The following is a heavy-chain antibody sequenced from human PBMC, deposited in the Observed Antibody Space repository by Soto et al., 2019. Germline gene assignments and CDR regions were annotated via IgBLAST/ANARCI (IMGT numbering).Heavy chain of an antibody. CDR1: GGPISSGDYY. Sequence: QVQLQESGPGLVKPSQILSLTCTVSGGPISSGDYYWSWIRQPPGKGLEWIGYIYYSGSTYYNPSLERRVTISVDTSKNQFSLKLSSVTAADAAVYYCARRLLYYDYVWGSFRAEGMDVWGQGTTVIVSS. CDR3: ARRLLYYDYVWGSFRAEGMDV. V-gene: IGHV4-30-4*01. CDR2: IYYSGST. J-gene: IGHJ6*02. D-gene: IGHD3-16*02.